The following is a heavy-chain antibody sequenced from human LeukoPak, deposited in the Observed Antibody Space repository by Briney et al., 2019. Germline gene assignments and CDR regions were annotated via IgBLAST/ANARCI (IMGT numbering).Heavy chain of an antibody. CDR1: GGSISSYY. CDR3: ARHQALYYYDSSGYYYSYYFDY. J-gene: IGHJ4*02. D-gene: IGHD3-22*01. V-gene: IGHV4-59*08. CDR2: IYYSGST. Sequence: SETLSLTCTVSGGSISSYYWSWIRQPPGKGLEWIGYIYYSGSTNYNPSLKSRVTISVDTSKNQFSLKLSSVTAADTAVYYCARHQALYYYDSSGYYYSYYFDYWGQGTLVTVSS.